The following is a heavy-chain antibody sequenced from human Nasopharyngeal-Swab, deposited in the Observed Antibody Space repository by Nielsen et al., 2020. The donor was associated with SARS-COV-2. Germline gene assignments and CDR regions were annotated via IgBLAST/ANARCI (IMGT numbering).Heavy chain of an antibody. J-gene: IGHJ3*02. CDR2: IWYDGSNK. Sequence: WIRQPPGKGLEWVAVIWYDGSNKYYADSVKGRFTISRDNSKNTLCLQMNSLRAEDTAVYYCARALADCGGGSCLGAFDIWGQGTMVTVSS. D-gene: IGHD2-15*01. CDR3: ARALADCGGGSCLGAFDI. V-gene: IGHV3-33*01.